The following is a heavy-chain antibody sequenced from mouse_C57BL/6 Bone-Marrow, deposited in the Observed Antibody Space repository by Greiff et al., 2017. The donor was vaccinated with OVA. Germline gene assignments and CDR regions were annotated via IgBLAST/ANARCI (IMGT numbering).Heavy chain of an antibody. D-gene: IGHD1-1*01. Sequence: EVQVVESGGGLVKPGGSLKLSCAASGFTFSSYAMSWVRQTPEKRLEWVATISDGGSYTYYPDNVKGRFTISRDNAKNNLYLQMSHLKSEDTAMYYCARKYGSSSYWYFDVWGTGTTVTVSS. CDR3: ARKYGSSSYWYFDV. J-gene: IGHJ1*03. V-gene: IGHV5-4*01. CDR2: ISDGGSYT. CDR1: GFTFSSYA.